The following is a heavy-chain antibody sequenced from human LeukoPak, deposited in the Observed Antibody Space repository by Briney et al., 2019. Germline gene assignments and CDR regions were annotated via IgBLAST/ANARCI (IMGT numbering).Heavy chain of an antibody. CDR2: IYYSGST. J-gene: IGHJ4*02. CDR1: GGSISNYY. CDR3: AADPLIAAAAFGY. Sequence: ASETLSLTCTVSGGSISNYYWSWIRQPPGKGLEWIGYIYYSGSTNYNPSLKSRVTISVDTSKNQFSLKLSSVTAADTAVYYCAADPLIAAAAFGYWGQGTLVTVSS. D-gene: IGHD6-13*01. V-gene: IGHV4-59*01.